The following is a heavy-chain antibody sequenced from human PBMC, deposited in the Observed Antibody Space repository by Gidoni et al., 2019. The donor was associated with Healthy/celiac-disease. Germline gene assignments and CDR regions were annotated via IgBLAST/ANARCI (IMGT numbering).Heavy chain of an antibody. CDR3: ARDAYCSGGSCYPIPRGVDY. D-gene: IGHD2-15*01. Sequence: EVQLVESGGGLVQPGGSLRLSFAASGFTFSSYWMSWVRQAPGKGLEWVANIKQDGSEKYYVDSVKGRFTISRDNAKNSLYLQMNSLRAEDTAVYYCARDAYCSGGSCYPIPRGVDYWGQGTLVTVSS. CDR1: GFTFSSYW. V-gene: IGHV3-7*01. J-gene: IGHJ4*02. CDR2: IKQDGSEK.